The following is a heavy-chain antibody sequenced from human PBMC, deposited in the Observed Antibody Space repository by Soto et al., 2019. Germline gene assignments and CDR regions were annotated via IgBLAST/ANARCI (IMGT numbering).Heavy chain of an antibody. CDR1: GFTVSSNY. J-gene: IGHJ4*02. CDR2: IYAGGST. V-gene: IGHV3-66*01. Sequence: PVGSQRLSCAASGFTVSSNYMSWVRQAPGKGLEWVSVIYAGGSTHYADSVEDRFTISRDNSNNMLYLQMNSLRAEDTAVYYCVREKVTMIVGFYYFDYWGQGTRVTVSS. D-gene: IGHD3-22*01. CDR3: VREKVTMIVGFYYFDY.